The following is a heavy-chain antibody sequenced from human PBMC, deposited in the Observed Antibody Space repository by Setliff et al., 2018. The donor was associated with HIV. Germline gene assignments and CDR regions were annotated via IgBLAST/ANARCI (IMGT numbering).Heavy chain of an antibody. Sequence: SETLSLTCTVSGYSISSGYYWGWIRQPPGKGLEWIGSIYHSGSTYYNPSLKSRVTMSVDTSKNQFSLNLNSVTAADTAVYYCARVRVRRGTYSAVGHLNGFDLWGQGTMVTVSS. D-gene: IGHD1-26*01. CDR1: GYSISSGYY. V-gene: IGHV4-38-2*02. J-gene: IGHJ3*01. CDR3: ARVRVRRGTYSAVGHLNGFDL. CDR2: IYHSGST.